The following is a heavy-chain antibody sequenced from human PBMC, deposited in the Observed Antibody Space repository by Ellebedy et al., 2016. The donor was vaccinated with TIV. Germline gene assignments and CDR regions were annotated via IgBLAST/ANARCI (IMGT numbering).Heavy chain of an antibody. Sequence: SVKVSCXASGGTFSSYAISWVRQAPGQGLEWMGGIIPIFGTAHYAQKFQGRVTITADESTRTAYMELSSLRSEDTAVYYCAAGPGGYYAYWGQGTLVTVSS. J-gene: IGHJ4*02. D-gene: IGHD3-22*01. CDR2: IIPIFGTA. CDR1: GGTFSSYA. V-gene: IGHV1-69*13. CDR3: AAGPGGYYAY.